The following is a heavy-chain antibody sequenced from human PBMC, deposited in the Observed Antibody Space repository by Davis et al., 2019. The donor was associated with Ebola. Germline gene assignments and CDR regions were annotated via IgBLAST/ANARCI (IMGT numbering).Heavy chain of an antibody. CDR3: AKDRGYSYGYLVDY. D-gene: IGHD5-18*01. Sequence: GESLKISCAASGFTFSGSAMHWVRQASGKGLEWVGRIRSKTNSYATAYAASVKGRFTISRDDSKNTLYLQMNSLRAEDTAVYYCAKDRGYSYGYLVDYWGQGTLVTVSS. CDR1: GFTFSGSA. J-gene: IGHJ4*02. V-gene: IGHV3-73*01. CDR2: IRSKTNSYAT.